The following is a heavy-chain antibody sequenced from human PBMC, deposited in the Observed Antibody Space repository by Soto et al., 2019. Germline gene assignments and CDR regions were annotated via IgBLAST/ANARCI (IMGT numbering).Heavy chain of an antibody. J-gene: IGHJ6*02. CDR3: ARDRQFWGGSYVVFAYKYGMDV. Sequence: QVQLVESGGGVVQPGGSLRLSCAASGFTFSSYGMHWVRQAPGKGLQWVALVWYDGSNQYYADSVKGRFTISRAKSKNPLHLQLNSLGAEDTAVYFCARDRQFWGGSYVVFAYKYGMDVWGQGTTVTVSS. V-gene: IGHV3-33*01. CDR1: GFTFSSYG. D-gene: IGHD3-3*01. CDR2: VWYDGSNQ.